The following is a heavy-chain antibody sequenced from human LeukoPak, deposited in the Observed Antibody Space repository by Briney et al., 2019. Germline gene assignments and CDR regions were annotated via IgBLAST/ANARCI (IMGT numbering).Heavy chain of an antibody. D-gene: IGHD2-2*01. CDR2: IRYDESTK. CDR1: GFTFSNYG. CDR3: AKDLPIPYFDY. Sequence: PGGSLRLSCAASGFTFSNYGMHWVRQAPGKGLEWVSLIRYDESTKFYADSVKGRFTISRDNSKTTLYLQMNSLRAEDTAVYYCAKDLPIPYFDYWGQGTLVTVSP. J-gene: IGHJ4*02. V-gene: IGHV3-30*02.